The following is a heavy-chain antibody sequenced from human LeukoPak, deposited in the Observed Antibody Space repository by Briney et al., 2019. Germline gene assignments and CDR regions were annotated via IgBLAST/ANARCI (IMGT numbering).Heavy chain of an antibody. Sequence: GESLKIFCKGSGYSFTSYWIGWVRQMPGKGLEWMGIIYPGDSDTRYGPSFQGQVTISADKSISTAYLQWSSLKASDTAMYYCVRAYYYDSSGYGHFDYRGQGTLVTVSS. J-gene: IGHJ4*02. V-gene: IGHV5-51*01. CDR2: IYPGDSDT. CDR1: GYSFTSYW. CDR3: VRAYYYDSSGYGHFDY. D-gene: IGHD3-22*01.